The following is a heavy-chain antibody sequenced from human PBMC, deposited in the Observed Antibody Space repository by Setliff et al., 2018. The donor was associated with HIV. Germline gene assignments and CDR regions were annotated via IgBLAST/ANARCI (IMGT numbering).Heavy chain of an antibody. CDR2: ISAYNGNT. D-gene: IGHD3-3*01. CDR1: GYTFTSYG. V-gene: IGHV1-18*01. CDR3: ARVRPKNRYYNFWSGYFGAFDI. J-gene: IGHJ3*02. Sequence: ASVKVSCKASGYTFTSYGISWVRQAPGQGLEWMGWISAYNGNTNYAQKLQGRVTMTTDTSTSTVYMELSSLRSEDTAVYYCARVRPKNRYYNFWSGYFGAFDIWGQGTMVTVSS.